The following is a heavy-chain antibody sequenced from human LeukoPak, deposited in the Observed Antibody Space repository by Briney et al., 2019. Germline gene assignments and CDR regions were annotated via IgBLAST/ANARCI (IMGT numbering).Heavy chain of an antibody. D-gene: IGHD2-2*01. CDR3: ARDHSLGYCSSSSCSRLDY. CDR2: VRYEGSNK. Sequence: GESLRLSCAASGFTFSSYGMHWVRHAPGKGLEWVAVVRYEGSNKYYAESVKGRFTISRDNSKNTLYLQMNSPRAEDTAVYFCARDHSLGYCSSSSCSRLDYWGQGTLVTVSS. J-gene: IGHJ4*02. V-gene: IGHV3-30-3*01. CDR1: GFTFSSYG.